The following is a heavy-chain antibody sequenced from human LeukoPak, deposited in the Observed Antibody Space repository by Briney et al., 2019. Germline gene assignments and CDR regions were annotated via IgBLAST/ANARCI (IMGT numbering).Heavy chain of an antibody. CDR2: IGTAGDT. CDR1: GFTFSSHS. J-gene: IGHJ6*02. V-gene: IGHV3-13*01. D-gene: IGHD1-26*01. CDR3: ARVRPPPSGSYGMDV. Sequence: GGSLRLSCAASGFTFSSHSMNWVRQATGKGLEWVSAIGTAGDTYYPGSVKGRFTISRENAKNSLYLQMNSLRAGDTAVYYCARVRPPPSGSYGMDVWGQGTTVTVSS.